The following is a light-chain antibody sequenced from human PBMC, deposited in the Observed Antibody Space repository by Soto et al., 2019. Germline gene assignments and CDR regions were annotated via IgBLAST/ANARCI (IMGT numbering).Light chain of an antibody. CDR3: QQSSNWPPIT. V-gene: IGKV3-11*01. J-gene: IGKJ5*01. CDR2: DAS. Sequence: EIVLTQSPVTLSLSPGDRATLSCRARQRVSSYLAWYQQKPGQAPRLLIYDASHRATGIPARFSGSGSGTDFTLTIDNLEPEDFAVYYCQQSSNWPPITFGQGTRLESK. CDR1: QRVSSY.